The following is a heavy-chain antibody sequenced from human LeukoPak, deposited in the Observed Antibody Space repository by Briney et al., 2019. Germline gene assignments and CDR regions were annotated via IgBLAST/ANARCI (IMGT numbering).Heavy chain of an antibody. V-gene: IGHV1-46*01. D-gene: IGHD2-21*02. CDR2: INPNSGST. J-gene: IGHJ4*02. CDR3: ARAGPIVVVTAILDY. CDR1: GYTFTGYY. Sequence: GASVKVSCKASGYTFTGYYMHWVRQAPGQGLEWMGWINPNSGSTSYAQKFQGRVTMTRDMSTSTVYMELSSLRSEDTAVYYCARAGPIVVVTAILDYWGQGTLVTVSS.